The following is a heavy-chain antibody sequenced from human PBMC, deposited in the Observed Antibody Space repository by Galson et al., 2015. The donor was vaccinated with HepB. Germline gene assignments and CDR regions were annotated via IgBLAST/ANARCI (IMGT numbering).Heavy chain of an antibody. CDR1: GYSFRHHG. CDR3: ARLTTMTAINWFDP. D-gene: IGHD4-17*01. J-gene: IGHJ5*02. CDR2: IGSDNGET. V-gene: IGHV1-18*04. Sequence: SVKVSCKASGYSFRHHGISWVRQAPGQGLEWLGWIGSDNGETTYTEKFQGRVTMTTDISMSTSYMELRSLRSDDTAVYYCARLTTMTAINWFDPWGQGTLVTVSS.